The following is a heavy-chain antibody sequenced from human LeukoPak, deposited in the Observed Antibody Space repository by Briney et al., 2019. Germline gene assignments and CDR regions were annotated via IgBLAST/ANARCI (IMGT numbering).Heavy chain of an antibody. CDR2: INHSGST. Sequence: SETLSLTCAVYGGSFSGYYWSWIRQPPGKGLEWIGEINHSGSTNYNPSLKSRVTISVDTSKNQFSLKLSSVTAADTAVYYCARRSGWYLSYFDYWGQGTLVTVSS. V-gene: IGHV4-34*01. D-gene: IGHD6-19*01. CDR3: ARRSGWYLSYFDY. J-gene: IGHJ4*02. CDR1: GGSFSGYY.